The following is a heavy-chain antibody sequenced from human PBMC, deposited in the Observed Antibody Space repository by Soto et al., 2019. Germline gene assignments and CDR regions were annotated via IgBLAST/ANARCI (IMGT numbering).Heavy chain of an antibody. J-gene: IGHJ6*02. V-gene: IGHV1-18*01. CDR1: GYTFTSYG. CDR2: ISAYNGNT. D-gene: IGHD4-17*01. CDR3: ARADFSLSTVTNYYYYGMDV. Sequence: ASVKVSCKASGYTFTSYGISWVRQAPGQGLEWMGWISAYNGNTNYAQKLQGRVTMTTDTSTSTAYMELRSLRSDDTAVYYCARADFSLSTVTNYYYYGMDVWGQGTTVTVSS.